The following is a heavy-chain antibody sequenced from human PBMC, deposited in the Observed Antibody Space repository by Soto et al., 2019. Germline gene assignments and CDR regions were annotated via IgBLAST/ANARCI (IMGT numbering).Heavy chain of an antibody. V-gene: IGHV4-34*01. CDR3: ARAVTSRVHYFDY. D-gene: IGHD4-17*01. J-gene: IGHJ4*02. Sequence: QVQLQQWGAGLLKPSETLSLTCAVYGGSFSDYYWSWIRQPPGKGLEWIGEINHSGSTNYNPSLKNRVTISVDTSKNQFSLQLTSVTAADTALYYCARAVTSRVHYFDYWGQGTLFTVSS. CDR2: INHSGST. CDR1: GGSFSDYY.